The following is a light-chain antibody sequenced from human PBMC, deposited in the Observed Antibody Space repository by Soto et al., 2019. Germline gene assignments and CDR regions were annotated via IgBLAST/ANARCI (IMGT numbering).Light chain of an antibody. J-gene: IGKJ1*01. CDR1: QSISDT. V-gene: IGKV3-15*01. CDR3: QQYNNWPWT. CDR2: GAS. Sequence: EIVMTQSPATLSVSPGGRATLSCRASQSISDTLAWYQQKPGQAPRLLIYGASTRAPGFPARFSGSGSGTDFTLTISSLQSEDLAVYYCQQYNNWPWTFGQGTKVDI.